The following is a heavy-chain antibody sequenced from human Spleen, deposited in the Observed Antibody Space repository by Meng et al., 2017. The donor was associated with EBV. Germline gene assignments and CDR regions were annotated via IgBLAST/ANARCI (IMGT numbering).Heavy chain of an antibody. CDR2: GYHSGSR. V-gene: IGHV4-4*02. D-gene: IGHD3/OR15-3a*01. J-gene: IGHJ5*02. CDR3: ARLVGHSDLWYEFRDNWFDP. Sequence: QASGPRLVNPAGTAVLTCLVVGAVILRNDGWCWVRQPQGKGLDWIGAGYHSGSRNYSPSLRSRLSISLDKSRNLFSLRLNSVTVADTAVYYCARLVGHSDLWYEFRDNWFDPWGQGTLVTVSS. CDR1: GAVILRNDG.